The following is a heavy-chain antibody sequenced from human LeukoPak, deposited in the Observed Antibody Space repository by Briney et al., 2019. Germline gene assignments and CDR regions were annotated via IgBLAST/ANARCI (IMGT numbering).Heavy chain of an antibody. V-gene: IGHV1-2*02. CDR2: INPNSGGT. CDR1: GYTFTGYY. D-gene: IGHD3-22*01. CDR3: ATYGWYDSSGYQYYFDY. J-gene: IGHJ4*02. Sequence: ASVKVSCKASGYTFTGYYMHWVRQAPGQGLEWMGWINPNSGGTNYAQKFQGRVTMTEDTSTDTAYMELSSLRSEDTAVYYCATYGWYDSSGYQYYFDYWGQGTLVTVSS.